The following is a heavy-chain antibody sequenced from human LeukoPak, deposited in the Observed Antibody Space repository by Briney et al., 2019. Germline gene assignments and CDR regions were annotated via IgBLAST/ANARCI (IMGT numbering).Heavy chain of an antibody. CDR1: GGSISSNTYY. CDR3: AREFNGSPDY. V-gene: IGHV4-39*02. J-gene: IGHJ4*02. CDR2: IRYSGRT. Sequence: SETLSLTCTVSGGSISSNTYYWSWIRQPPGKGLEWIGSIRYSGRTYYKPSLKSRVTLSVDTSKHQLLLTLRSVTAADTAMYYCAREFNGSPDYLGQGTLVTVSS. D-gene: IGHD6-25*01.